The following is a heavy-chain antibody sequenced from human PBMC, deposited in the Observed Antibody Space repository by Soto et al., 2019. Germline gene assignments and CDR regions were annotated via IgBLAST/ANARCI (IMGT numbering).Heavy chain of an antibody. CDR2: ISSTTNYI. Sequence: GGSLRLDCAASGFTFTSSSMNWVRQAPGKGLEWVSSISSTTNYIYYADSMKGRFTVSRDNAKNSVYLEMNSLSAEDTAVYYCARESEDLTSNFDYWGQGTLVTVSS. CDR1: GFTFTSSS. V-gene: IGHV3-21*01. CDR3: ARESEDLTSNFDY. J-gene: IGHJ4*02.